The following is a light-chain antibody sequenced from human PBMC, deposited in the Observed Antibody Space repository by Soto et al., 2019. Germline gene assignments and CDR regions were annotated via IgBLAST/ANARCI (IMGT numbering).Light chain of an antibody. CDR3: SSYTSSIT. Sequence: QSALTQPASVSGSPGQSITISCTGTSSDVGGYNYVSWYQQHPGKAPKLMIYDVSNRPSGVSYRFSGSKSGTTASLTISGVHADDESDYYCSSYTSSITFGTGTKLTVL. CDR1: SSDVGGYNY. CDR2: DVS. V-gene: IGLV2-14*01. J-gene: IGLJ1*01.